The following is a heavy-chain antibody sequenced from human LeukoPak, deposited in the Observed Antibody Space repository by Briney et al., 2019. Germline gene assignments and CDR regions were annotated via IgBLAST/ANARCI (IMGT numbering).Heavy chain of an antibody. D-gene: IGHD3-22*01. J-gene: IGHJ4*02. Sequence: GESLNISCKGSGYSFTSYWIGWVRQMPGKGLEWMGIIYPGDSDARYSPSFQGQVLISADKSISTAYLHWSSLKASDTAMYYCALNYYYNGGFDYWGQGTLVTVSS. CDR3: ALNYYYNGGFDY. V-gene: IGHV5-51*01. CDR1: GYSFTSYW. CDR2: IYPGDSDA.